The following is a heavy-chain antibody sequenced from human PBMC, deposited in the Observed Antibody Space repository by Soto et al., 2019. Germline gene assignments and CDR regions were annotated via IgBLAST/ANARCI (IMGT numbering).Heavy chain of an antibody. CDR2: IFHSGNA. CDR3: ARAHASTLPFDY. D-gene: IGHD2-15*01. Sequence: SETLSLTCTVSGGSMRNVYWSWIRQPPGKRLEWIGFIFHSGNAKYNPSLKSRVTISIDTSKSQFSLSLDSVTAADTAVYFCARAHASTLPFDYWGLGTLVTVSS. J-gene: IGHJ4*01. CDR1: GGSMRNVY. V-gene: IGHV4-59*01.